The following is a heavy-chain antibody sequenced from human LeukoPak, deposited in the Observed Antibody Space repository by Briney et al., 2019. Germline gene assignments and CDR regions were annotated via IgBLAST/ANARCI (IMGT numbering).Heavy chain of an antibody. D-gene: IGHD2-21*01. J-gene: IGHJ4*02. V-gene: IGHV3-23*01. CDR2: INGSGDAT. CDR3: AKSDCGSDGCKLLNY. CDR1: GFTFSSYS. Sequence: GGSLRLSCAASGFTFSSYSMNWVRQAPGKGLEWVSSINGSGDATTYADSVMGRFTISRDNSKNTVSLQMNSLRAEDSAVYYCAKSDCGSDGCKLLNYWGQGTLVTASS.